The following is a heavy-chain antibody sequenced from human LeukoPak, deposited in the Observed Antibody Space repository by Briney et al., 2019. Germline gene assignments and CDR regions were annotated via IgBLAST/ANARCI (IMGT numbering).Heavy chain of an antibody. V-gene: IGHV1-46*01. CDR3: ARDGGDYYDSSGYYY. D-gene: IGHD3-22*01. CDR2: INPSGGST. Sequence: ASVKVSCKASGYTFTSYYMHWVRQAPGQGLEWMGIINPSGGSTSYAQKFQGRVTMTRDTSTSTVYMELSSLRSEDTAVYYCARDGGDYYDSSGYYYWGQGTLVTVSS. J-gene: IGHJ4*02. CDR1: GYTFTSYY.